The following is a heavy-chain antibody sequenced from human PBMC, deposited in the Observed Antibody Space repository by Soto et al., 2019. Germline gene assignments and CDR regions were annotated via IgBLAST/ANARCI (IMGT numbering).Heavy chain of an antibody. V-gene: IGHV5-51*01. J-gene: IGHJ6*02. Sequence: GESLKISCKGSGYSFTSYWIGWVRQMPGKGLEWMGIIYPGDSDTRYSPSFQGQVTISADKSISTAYLQWSSLKASDTAMYYCARRWVRGYCSSTSCFSYGMDVWGQGTTVTVCS. CDR3: ARRWVRGYCSSTSCFSYGMDV. D-gene: IGHD2-2*01. CDR1: GYSFTSYW. CDR2: IYPGDSDT.